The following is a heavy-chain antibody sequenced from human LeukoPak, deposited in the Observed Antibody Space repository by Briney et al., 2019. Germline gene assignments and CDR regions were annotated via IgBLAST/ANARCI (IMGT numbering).Heavy chain of an antibody. V-gene: IGHV4-34*01. CDR2: INHSGST. D-gene: IGHD3-10*01. J-gene: IGHJ4*02. CDR3: ARDRGGYGSIDY. Sequence: SETLSLTCAVYGGSFSGYYWSWIRQPPGKGLEWIGEINHSGSTNYNPSLKSRVTISVDTSKNQFSLKLSSVTAADTAVYYCARDRGGYGSIDYWGQGTLVTVSS. CDR1: GGSFSGYY.